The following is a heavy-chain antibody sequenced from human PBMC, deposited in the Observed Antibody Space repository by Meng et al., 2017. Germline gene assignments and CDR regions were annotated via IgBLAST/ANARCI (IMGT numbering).Heavy chain of an antibody. D-gene: IGHD3-22*01. V-gene: IGHV4-4*07. CDR3: ARDPGYYDSSGYYYGLDY. CDR1: GGSISSYY. J-gene: IGHJ4*02. Sequence: SETLSLTCTVSGGSISSYYWSWIRQPAGKGLEWMGRIYTSGSTNYNPSLKSRVTMSVDTSKNQFSLTLSPVTAADTAVYYCARDPGYYDSSGYYYGLDYWGQGTLVTVSS. CDR2: IYTSGST.